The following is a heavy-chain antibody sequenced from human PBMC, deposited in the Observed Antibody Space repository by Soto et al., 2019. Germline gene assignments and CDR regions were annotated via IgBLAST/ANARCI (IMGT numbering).Heavy chain of an antibody. J-gene: IGHJ4*02. V-gene: IGHV3-9*01. Sequence: QPGGSLRLSCTASGFTFDAYAMHWVRQAPGKGLEWVWAISWNSGSIGYADSVKGRFTITSDNAKNSLYLHMNSLRAEDTALYYCAKGYSSGWYFSGIQTDYGYWGQGTLVTVSS. D-gene: IGHD6-19*01. CDR3: AKGYSSGWYFSGIQTDYGY. CDR1: GFTFDAYA. CDR2: ISWNSGSI.